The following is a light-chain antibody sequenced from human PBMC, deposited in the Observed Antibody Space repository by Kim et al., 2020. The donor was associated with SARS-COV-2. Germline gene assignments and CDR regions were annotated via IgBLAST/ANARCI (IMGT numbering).Light chain of an antibody. J-gene: IGLJ3*02. V-gene: IGLV2-14*03. CDR3: SSYTVITTFGV. CDR2: DVN. Sequence: QSITISGTGTSSDIGGYNLVSWYQQHPGKAPTLIIYDVNKRPSGVSSRFSGSKSGTTASLTISGLQAEDEADYFCSSYTVITTFGVFGGGTQLTVL. CDR1: SSDIGGYNL.